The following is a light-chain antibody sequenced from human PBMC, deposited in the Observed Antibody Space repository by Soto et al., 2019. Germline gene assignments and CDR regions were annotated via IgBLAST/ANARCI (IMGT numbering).Light chain of an antibody. CDR1: QSVSSN. J-gene: IGKJ1*01. V-gene: IGKV3-20*01. CDR3: QQYDSSWT. Sequence: TQSPANRSVSPWERATLSCRASQSVSSNLSWYQQKPGQPPRLLIYGASSRATGIPDRLSGSGSGTDFTLSISRLEPEDFAVYYCQQYDSSWTFGQGTKVDI. CDR2: GAS.